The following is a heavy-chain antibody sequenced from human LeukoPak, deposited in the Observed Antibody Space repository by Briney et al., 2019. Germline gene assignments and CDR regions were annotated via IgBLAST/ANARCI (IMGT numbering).Heavy chain of an antibody. CDR3: AREWFVELSGKNWFDP. D-gene: IGHD3-10*01. CDR2: INPIFGTV. V-gene: IGHV1-69*01. Sequence: AVKVSCKASRGTFSSYAISWVRQAPGQGLEWMGRINPIFGTVNYAQKFQGRVTITAHESTSTAYMELSSLRSEDRAVYYCAREWFVELSGKNWFDPWGQGTLVTVSS. J-gene: IGHJ5*02. CDR1: RGTFSSYA.